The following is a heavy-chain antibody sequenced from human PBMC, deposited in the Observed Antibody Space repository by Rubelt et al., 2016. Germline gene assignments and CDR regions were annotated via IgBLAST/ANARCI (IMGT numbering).Heavy chain of an antibody. D-gene: IGHD6-13*01. CDR2: TSYSGST. Sequence: GWIRQPPGKGLEWIGSTSYSGSTYYNPSLKSRVTISVDTSNDQFSLRLSSVTAADTAVYYCASSSYSSSWGYFDSWGQGSLVTVSS. V-gene: IGHV4-39*01. J-gene: IGHJ4*02. CDR3: ASSSYSSSWGYFDS.